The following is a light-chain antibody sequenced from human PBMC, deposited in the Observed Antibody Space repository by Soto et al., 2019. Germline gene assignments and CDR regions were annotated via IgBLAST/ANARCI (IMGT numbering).Light chain of an antibody. CDR1: QSVSSN. Sequence: EVVMTQSPATLSVSPGERATLSCRASQSVSSNLVWYQQKPGQVPRLLIYGASTRATGIPARFSGSGSGTDFTLTISSLQYEDFAVYYCQQYNNWPPWTFGQGTKVEIK. CDR3: QQYNNWPPWT. J-gene: IGKJ1*01. CDR2: GAS. V-gene: IGKV3-15*01.